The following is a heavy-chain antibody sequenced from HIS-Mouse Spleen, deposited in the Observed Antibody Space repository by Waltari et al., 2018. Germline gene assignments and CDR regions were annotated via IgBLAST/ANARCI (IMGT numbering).Heavy chain of an antibody. V-gene: IGHV4-39*07. J-gene: IGHJ2*01. Sequence: QLQLQESGPGLVKPSETLSVTCTVSGGYISSSSYYWGWIRQPLGKGLEWIGSIYYCGSTYYNPSLKSRVTISVDTSKNQFSLKLSSVTAADTAVYYCAREIPYSSSWYDWYFDLWGRGTLVTVSS. D-gene: IGHD6-13*01. CDR1: GGYISSSSYY. CDR2: IYYCGST. CDR3: AREIPYSSSWYDWYFDL.